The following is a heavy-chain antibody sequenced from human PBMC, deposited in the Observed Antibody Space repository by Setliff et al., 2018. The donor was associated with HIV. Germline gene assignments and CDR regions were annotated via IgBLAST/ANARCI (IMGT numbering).Heavy chain of an antibody. CDR1: GGSISSGNYF. D-gene: IGHD3-16*02. J-gene: IGHJ5*01. CDR2: VYSNGTT. V-gene: IGHV4-61*09. CDR3: VRGAATRYYDYIWGSYRYSSVLDS. Sequence: SETMSLTCTVSGGSISSGNYFWSWIRQPAGKGLEWIGHVYSNGTTNFNASLKSRVIISRDTYKNHFSLTLSSVTAADTAVYHCVRGAATRYYDYIWGSYRYSSVLDSWGQGALVTVSS.